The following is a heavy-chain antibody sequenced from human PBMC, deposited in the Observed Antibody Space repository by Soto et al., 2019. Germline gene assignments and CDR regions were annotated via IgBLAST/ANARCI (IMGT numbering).Heavy chain of an antibody. CDR2: VNPSGGHT. V-gene: IGHV1-46*01. CDR3: ARGGHVVVVTAALDY. D-gene: IGHD2-21*02. CDR1: GDTFTDYY. Sequence: QVQLMQSGAEVKKPGASVKVSCKASGDTFTDYYIHWVRQAPGQGLEWMGTVNPSGGHTTYAQHFLGRVPMTRDTSTSTLYMELTGLTSDDTDIYYCARGGHVVVVTAALDYWGQGTLVTVSS. J-gene: IGHJ4*02.